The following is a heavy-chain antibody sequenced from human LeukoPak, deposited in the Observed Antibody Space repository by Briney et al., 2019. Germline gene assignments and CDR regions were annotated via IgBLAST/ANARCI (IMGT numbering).Heavy chain of an antibody. Sequence: PSETLSPTCAVYGGSFSGYYWGWIRQPPGKGLEWIGSIYHSGSTYYNPSLKSRVTISVDTSKNQFSLKLSSVTAADTAVYYCARGRIQLWLKAEARLNWFDPWGQGTLVTVSS. CDR1: GGSFSGYY. CDR2: IYHSGST. V-gene: IGHV4-38-2*01. J-gene: IGHJ5*02. D-gene: IGHD5-18*01. CDR3: ARGRIQLWLKAEARLNWFDP.